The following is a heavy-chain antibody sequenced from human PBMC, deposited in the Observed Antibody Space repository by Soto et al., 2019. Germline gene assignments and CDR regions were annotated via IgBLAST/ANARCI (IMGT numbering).Heavy chain of an antibody. D-gene: IGHD2-15*01. V-gene: IGHV4-59*01. CDR3: ARDSRNLGDCSGLSCSGDYYYYGMDV. CDR2: IYYSGST. Sequence: QVQLQESGPGLVKPSETLSLTCTVSDDSITSNYWSWIRQPPGKGLEWIGYIYYSGSTKYNPSLKSRVTLSVDTSKNQFSLKLTSVTAADTAVYYCARDSRNLGDCSGLSCSGDYYYYGMDVWGQGTTVTVSS. J-gene: IGHJ6*02. CDR1: DDSITSNY.